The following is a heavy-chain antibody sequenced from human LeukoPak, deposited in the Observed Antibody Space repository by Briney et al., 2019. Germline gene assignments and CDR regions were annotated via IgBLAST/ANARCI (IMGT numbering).Heavy chain of an antibody. CDR3: AKDDYYDTSGYRD. J-gene: IGHJ4*02. Sequence: TGGSLRLSCAASGFTFSSYAMSWVRQAPGKGLEWVAVISYDVGKKYYADSVKGRFTISRDNSKNTLYLQMNSLRAEDTAVYYCAKDDYYDTSGYRDWGQGTLVTVSS. CDR1: GFTFSSYA. V-gene: IGHV3-30*18. D-gene: IGHD3-22*01. CDR2: ISYDVGKK.